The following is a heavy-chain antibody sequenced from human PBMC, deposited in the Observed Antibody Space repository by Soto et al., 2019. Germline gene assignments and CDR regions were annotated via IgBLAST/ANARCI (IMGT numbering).Heavy chain of an antibody. CDR1: GYTLTELS. Sequence: ASVKVSCKVSGYTLTELSMHWVRQAPGKGLEWMGGFDPEDGETIYAQKFQGRVTMTRDTSISTAYMELSRLRSDDTAVYYCARPRAGTTVIGWFDPWGQGTLVTVSS. CDR3: ARPRAGTTVIGWFDP. J-gene: IGHJ5*02. CDR2: FDPEDGET. D-gene: IGHD1-7*01. V-gene: IGHV1-24*01.